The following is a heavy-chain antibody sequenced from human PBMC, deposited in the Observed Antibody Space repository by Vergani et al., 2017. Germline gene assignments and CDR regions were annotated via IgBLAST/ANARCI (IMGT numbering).Heavy chain of an antibody. CDR2: INPNSGGT. Sequence: QVQLVQSGAEVKKPGASVKVSCKASGYTFTGYYMHWVRQAPGQGLEWMGWINPNSGGTNYAQKFQGRVTMTRDTSIRTAYMELSRLRSDDTAVYYCASTLLWLLQRNYYYYMDGWGKGTTVTVSS. V-gene: IGHV1-2*02. D-gene: IGHD3-22*01. CDR1: GYTFTGYY. CDR3: ASTLLWLLQRNYYYYMDG. J-gene: IGHJ6*03.